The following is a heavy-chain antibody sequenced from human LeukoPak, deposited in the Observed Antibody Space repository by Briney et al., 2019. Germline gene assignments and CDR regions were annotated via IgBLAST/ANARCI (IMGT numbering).Heavy chain of an antibody. D-gene: IGHD3-16*01. V-gene: IGHV3-53*01. CDR3: TRCFSAASAWFDP. CDR2: IYSGGST. J-gene: IGHJ5*02. CDR1: GFTVSSNY. Sequence: GGSLRLSCAASGFTVSSNYMSWVRQAPGKGLEWVSVIYSGGSTYYADSVKGRFTISRDNSKSTLYLQMNSLRAEDAAIYYCTRCFSAASAWFDPWGQGTLVTVSS.